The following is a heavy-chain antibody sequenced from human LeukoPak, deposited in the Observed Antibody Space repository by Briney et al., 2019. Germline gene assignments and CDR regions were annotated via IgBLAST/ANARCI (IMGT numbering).Heavy chain of an antibody. V-gene: IGHV3-48*01. Sequence: GGSLRLSCAASGFTFSSYSMNWVSQAPGKGLEWVSYITSSSSTINYADSVKGRFTISRDNARNSLYLQMNSLRAEDAAVYFCARWGGITSGYGFDIWGQGTMVTVSS. J-gene: IGHJ3*02. D-gene: IGHD2-2*01. CDR2: ITSSSSTI. CDR3: ARWGGITSGYGFDI. CDR1: GFTFSSYS.